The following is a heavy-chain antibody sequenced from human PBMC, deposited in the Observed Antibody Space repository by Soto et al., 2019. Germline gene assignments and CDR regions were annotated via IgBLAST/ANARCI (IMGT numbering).Heavy chain of an antibody. CDR3: AKDFWYGDYPLASFDY. V-gene: IGHV3-23*01. Sequence: PGGSLRLSCAASGFTFSSYAMSWVRQAPGKGLEWVSAISGSGGSTYYADSVKGRFTISRDNSKNTLYLQMNSLRAEDTAVYYCAKDFWYGDYPLASFDYWGQGTLVTVSS. CDR2: ISGSGGST. J-gene: IGHJ4*02. CDR1: GFTFSSYA. D-gene: IGHD4-17*01.